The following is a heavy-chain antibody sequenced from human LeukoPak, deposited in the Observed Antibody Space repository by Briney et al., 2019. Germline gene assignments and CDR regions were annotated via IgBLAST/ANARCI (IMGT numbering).Heavy chain of an antibody. V-gene: IGHV4-39*01. CDR1: GGSISSSSYY. D-gene: IGHD3-22*01. J-gene: IGHJ4*02. Sequence: PSETLSLTCTVSGGSISSSSYYWGWIRQPPGKGLEWIGSIHYSGSTYYNPSLKSRVTISVDTSKKQFSLKLSSVTAADTAVYYCARHSPNYYDSSDLDVRYFDHWGQGTLVTVSS. CDR3: ARHSPNYYDSSDLDVRYFDH. CDR2: IHYSGST.